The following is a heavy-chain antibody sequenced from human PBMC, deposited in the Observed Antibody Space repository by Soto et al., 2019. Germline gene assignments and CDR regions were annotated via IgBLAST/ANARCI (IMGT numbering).Heavy chain of an antibody. D-gene: IGHD1-20*01. CDR2: ISSSSSYV. CDR1: GFTFSSYT. CDR3: ARRLIIGTTSGSYFDD. V-gene: IGHV3-21*01. J-gene: IGHJ4*02. Sequence: GGSLRLSCAASGFTFSSYTMNWVRQAPGKGLEWVSSISSSSSYVYYADSVKGRFTISRDNAKNSLYLQMNGLRAEDTAVYYCARRLIIGTTSGSYFDDWGQGTRVTVSS.